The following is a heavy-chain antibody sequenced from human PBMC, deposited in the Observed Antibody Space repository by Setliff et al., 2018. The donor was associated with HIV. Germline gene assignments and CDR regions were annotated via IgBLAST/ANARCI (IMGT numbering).Heavy chain of an antibody. CDR2: IYYSGST. CDR1: GGSISSSSYY. V-gene: IGHV4-39*01. J-gene: IGHJ6*02. Sequence: KPSETLSLTCTVSGGSISSSSYYWGWIRQPPGKGLEWIGNIYYSGSTYYNPSLKSRVTISVDTSENQFSLRLNSVTAADTAVYYCAKGYNWNNAYYGLDVWGQGTTVTVSS. D-gene: IGHD1-1*01. CDR3: AKGYNWNNAYYGLDV.